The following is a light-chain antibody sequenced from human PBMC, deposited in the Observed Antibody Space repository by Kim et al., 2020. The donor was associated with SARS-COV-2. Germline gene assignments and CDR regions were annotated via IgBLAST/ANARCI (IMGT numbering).Light chain of an antibody. J-gene: IGKJ2*01. CDR2: KAS. CDR3: QQYTGSYA. CDR1: QNINNW. Sequence: DIQMTQSPSTLSASVGDRVTITCRASQNINNWLAWYQQKPGRAPKLLIYKASNLDARVPSRFSGVGFGTEFTLTISSLQPDDFATYYCQQYTGSYAFGQGTKLEI. V-gene: IGKV1-5*03.